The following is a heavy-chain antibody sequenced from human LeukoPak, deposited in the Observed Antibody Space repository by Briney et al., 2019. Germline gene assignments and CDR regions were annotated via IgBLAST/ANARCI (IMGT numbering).Heavy chain of an antibody. Sequence: PSETLSLTCAVYRGSFSGYYWSWIRPPPRKGLEWIWEINHSGSTSYNPSLQSRVTISVDTSKNKFSLKLSSVTAADTAVYYCARRKVLRYSSSSSPAFDIWGQGTMVTVSS. D-gene: IGHD6-6*01. CDR2: INHSGST. V-gene: IGHV4-34*01. CDR1: RGSFSGYY. CDR3: ARRKVLRYSSSSSPAFDI. J-gene: IGHJ3*02.